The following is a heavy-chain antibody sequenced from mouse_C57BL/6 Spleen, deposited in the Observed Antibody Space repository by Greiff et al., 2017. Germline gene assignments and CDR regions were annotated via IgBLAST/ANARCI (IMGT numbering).Heavy chain of an antibody. CDR3: ARREDYYGSRGCDY. CDR1: GYTFTSYG. CDR2: IYPRSGNT. D-gene: IGHD1-1*01. J-gene: IGHJ2*01. Sequence: QVQLQQSGAELARPGASVKLSCKASGYTFTSYGISWVKQRTGQGLEWIGEIYPRSGNTYYNEKFKGKATLTADKSSSTAYMELRSLTSEDSAVYFCARREDYYGSRGCDYWGQGTTRTVSS. V-gene: IGHV1-81*01.